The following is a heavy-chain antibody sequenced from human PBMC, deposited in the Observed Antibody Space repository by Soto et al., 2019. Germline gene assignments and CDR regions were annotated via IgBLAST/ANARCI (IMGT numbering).Heavy chain of an antibody. J-gene: IGHJ5*02. Sequence: QVQLVQSGAEVKKPGASVKVSCKTSGYTLTDYFIHWVRQAPGQGFEWMGWINPKSRGTNYAQKFQGRVTMTRDTSNSTAYMELRGLTSDDTAVYYCARVTLKAGNWFDPWGQGTLVTVSS. CDR1: GYTLTDYF. CDR3: ARVTLKAGNWFDP. V-gene: IGHV1-2*02. CDR2: INPKSRGT.